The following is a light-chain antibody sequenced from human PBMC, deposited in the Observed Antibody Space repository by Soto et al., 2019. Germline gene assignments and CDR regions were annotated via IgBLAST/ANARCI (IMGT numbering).Light chain of an antibody. CDR1: QSVSSY. CDR3: QQRSNWPPGYT. Sequence: EIVLTQSPATLSLSPGERATPSCRARQSVSSYLAWNQQKPGQAPRLLIYEASNRATGIPARFSGSGSGTDVTLTVSSLEPEDFAVYYCQQRSNWPPGYTFGQGTKLEIK. V-gene: IGKV3-11*01. CDR2: EAS. J-gene: IGKJ2*01.